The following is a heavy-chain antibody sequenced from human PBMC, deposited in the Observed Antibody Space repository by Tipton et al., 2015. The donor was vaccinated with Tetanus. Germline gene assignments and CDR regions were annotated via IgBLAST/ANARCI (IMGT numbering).Heavy chain of an antibody. J-gene: IGHJ5*02. D-gene: IGHD3-16*02. CDR3: AKGGQYDNVWGSYRSFPS. CDR2: IYYSGYT. Sequence: TLSLTCTVSNASISSYYWSWIRQPPGKGLESIGYIYYSGYTNYNPSLKSRVTMSVDTSKNQFSLKLSSVTAADTAVYYCAKGGQYDNVWGSYRSFPSWGQGTLVSVSA. CDR1: NASISSYY. V-gene: IGHV4-59*01.